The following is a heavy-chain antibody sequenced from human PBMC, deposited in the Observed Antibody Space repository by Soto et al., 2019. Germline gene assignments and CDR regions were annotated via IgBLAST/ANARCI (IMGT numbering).Heavy chain of an antibody. CDR1: GYTFTSYD. J-gene: IGHJ2*01. D-gene: IGHD6-19*01. CDR2: MNPNSGNT. Sequence: QVQLVQSGAEVKKPGASVKVSCKASGYTFTSYDINWVRQATGQGLEWMGWMNPNSGNTGYAQKFQGRVTMTRNTSISTAYMELSSLRSEDTAVYYCARVLAVAGTGAYWYFDLWGRGTLVTVSS. CDR3: ARVLAVAGTGAYWYFDL. V-gene: IGHV1-8*01.